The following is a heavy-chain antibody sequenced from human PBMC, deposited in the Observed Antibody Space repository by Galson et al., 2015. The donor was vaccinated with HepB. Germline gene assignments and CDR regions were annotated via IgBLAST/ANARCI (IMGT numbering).Heavy chain of an antibody. V-gene: IGHV3-30*18. J-gene: IGHJ4*02. Sequence: SLRLSCAASGFTFSSYGMHWVRQAPGKGLEWVAVISYDGSNKYYADSVKGRFTISRDNSKNTLYLQMNSLRAEDTAVYYCAKEEWLQFKSSFDYWGQGTLVTVSS. CDR2: ISYDGSNK. CDR3: AKEEWLQFKSSFDY. CDR1: GFTFSSYG. D-gene: IGHD5-24*01.